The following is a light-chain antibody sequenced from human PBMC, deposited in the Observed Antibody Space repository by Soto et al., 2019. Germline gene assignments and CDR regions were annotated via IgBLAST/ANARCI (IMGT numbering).Light chain of an antibody. V-gene: IGLV1-51*01. CDR2: DNS. CDR3: GTWDSSLSAVV. Sequence: QSVLTQPPSVSAAPGQKVTISCSGSRSNIGNNYVSWYQQLPGTAPKVIIYDNSKRPSGIPDRFSGSKSGTSATLGITGLQTGDEADYYCGTWDSSLSAVVFGGGTQLTVL. CDR1: RSNIGNNY. J-gene: IGLJ2*01.